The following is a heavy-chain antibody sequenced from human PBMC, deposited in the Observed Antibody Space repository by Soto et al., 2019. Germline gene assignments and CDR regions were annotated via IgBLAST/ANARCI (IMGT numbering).Heavy chain of an antibody. D-gene: IGHD1-26*01. CDR1: GFTFSDHY. Sequence: LIQSGGSQRLSCVASGFTFSDHYMDWVRQAPGKGLEWVGRIRNKANSYTTDYAASVKGRFTISRDDSKDSLYLQMNSLKTEDTAIYYCARDSGKGAYFDYWGHGTLATVSS. V-gene: IGHV3-72*01. J-gene: IGHJ4*01. CDR3: ARDSGKGAYFDY. CDR2: IRNKANSYTT.